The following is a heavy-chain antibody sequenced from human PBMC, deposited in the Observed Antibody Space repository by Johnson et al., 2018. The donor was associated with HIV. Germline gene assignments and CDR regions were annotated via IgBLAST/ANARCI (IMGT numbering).Heavy chain of an antibody. CDR3: AKGLRYFDWLGANDACDI. V-gene: IGHV3-30*04. D-gene: IGHD3-9*01. Sequence: VQLVESGGGVVQPGRSLRLSCAASGFTFSSYAMHWVRQAPGKGLEWVAVISYDGSNKYYADSVKGRFTISRDNSKNTLYLQMNSLRAEDTAVYYCAKGLRYFDWLGANDACDIWGQGTMVTVSS. J-gene: IGHJ3*02. CDR2: ISYDGSNK. CDR1: GFTFSSYA.